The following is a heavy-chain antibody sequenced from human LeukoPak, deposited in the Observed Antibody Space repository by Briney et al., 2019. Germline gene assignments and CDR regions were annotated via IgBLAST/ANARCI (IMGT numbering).Heavy chain of an antibody. CDR1: GYTFTHYA. J-gene: IGHJ4*02. CDR3: AREWAGYGSGSYYYY. V-gene: IGHV1-69*13. D-gene: IGHD3-10*01. CDR2: IIPIFGTA. Sequence: ASVKVSCKASGYTFTHYAMNWVRQAPGQGLEWMGGIIPIFGTANYAQKFQGRVTITADESTSTAYMELSSLRSEDTAVYYCAREWAGYGSGSYYYYWGQGTLVTVSS.